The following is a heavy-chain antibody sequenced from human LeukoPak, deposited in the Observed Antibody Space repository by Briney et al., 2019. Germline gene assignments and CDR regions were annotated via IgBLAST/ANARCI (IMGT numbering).Heavy chain of an antibody. CDR2: IYYSGST. J-gene: IGHJ4*02. V-gene: IGHV4-39*01. D-gene: IGHD1-26*01. Sequence: SETLSLTCTVSGGSISSYYWGWIRQPPGKGLEWIGSIYYSGSTYYNPSLKSRVTISVDTSKNQFSLKLSSVTAADTAVYYCASPRVGATPFDYWGQGTLVTVSS. CDR3: ASPRVGATPFDY. CDR1: GGSISSYY.